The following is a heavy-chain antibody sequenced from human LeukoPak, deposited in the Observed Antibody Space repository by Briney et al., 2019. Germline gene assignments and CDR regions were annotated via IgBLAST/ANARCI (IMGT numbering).Heavy chain of an antibody. V-gene: IGHV3-30*04. Sequence: GGSLRLSCAASGFTFSSYAMSWVRQAPGKGLEWVAVISYDGSNKYYADSVKGRFTISRDNSKNTLYLQMNSLRAEDTAVYYCASSSWSLPYFDYWGQGTLVTVSS. D-gene: IGHD6-6*01. CDR1: GFTFSSYA. CDR3: ASSSWSLPYFDY. CDR2: ISYDGSNK. J-gene: IGHJ4*02.